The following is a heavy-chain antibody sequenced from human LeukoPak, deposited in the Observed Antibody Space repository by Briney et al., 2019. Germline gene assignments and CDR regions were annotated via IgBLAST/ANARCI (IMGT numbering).Heavy chain of an antibody. J-gene: IGHJ4*02. D-gene: IGHD6-19*01. V-gene: IGHV4-34*01. CDR1: GGSFSGYY. Sequence: SETLSLTCAVYGGSFSGYYWGWIRQPPGKGLEWIGEINHSGSTNYNPSLKSRVTISVDTSKNQFSLKLSSVTAADTAVYYCARRSVAGPDYWGQGTLVTVSS. CDR2: INHSGST. CDR3: ARRSVAGPDY.